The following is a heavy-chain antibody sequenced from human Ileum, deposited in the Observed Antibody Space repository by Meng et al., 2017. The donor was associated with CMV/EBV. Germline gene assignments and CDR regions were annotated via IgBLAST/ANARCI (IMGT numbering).Heavy chain of an antibody. J-gene: IGHJ3*01. D-gene: IGHD2-21*01. CDR1: GFNFYIYW. CDR3: AAYIKDAFNL. CDR2: INQDGGEK. Sequence: GGSLRLSCAASGFNFYIYWMGWVRQAPGKGLEWVANINQDGGEKYYADSVKGRFSSFRDNAKNSLYLQMNYVGAEDTAVYYCAAYIKDAFNLWGQGTMVTVSS. V-gene: IGHV3-7*01.